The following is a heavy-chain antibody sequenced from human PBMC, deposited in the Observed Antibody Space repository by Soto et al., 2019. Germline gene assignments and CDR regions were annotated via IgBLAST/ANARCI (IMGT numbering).Heavy chain of an antibody. CDR1: GFTFSSYA. CDR2: ISGSGGTT. V-gene: IGHV3-23*01. D-gene: IGHD6-19*01. Sequence: EVQLLESGGGLVQPGGSLRLSCAASGFTFSSYAMSWVRQAPGKGLEWVSAISGSGGTTYYADSVKGRFTFSRDNSKNPLYLQINSLRAEDTAVYYCAKTANGWFSAFDIWGQGTMVTVSS. CDR3: AKTANGWFSAFDI. J-gene: IGHJ3*02.